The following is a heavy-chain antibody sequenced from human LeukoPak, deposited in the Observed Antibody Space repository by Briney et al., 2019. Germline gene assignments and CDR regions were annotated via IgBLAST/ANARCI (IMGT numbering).Heavy chain of an antibody. D-gene: IGHD3-3*01. J-gene: IGHJ4*02. V-gene: IGHV4-4*02. CDR2: VHLDGRT. CDR3: AREGGFYRPLDY. CDR1: GGSVINTNW. Sequence: SETLSLTCGVSGGSVINTNWWTWVRQPPGKGVEWIGEVHLDGRTNYNPSLESRLTMSVDVSENQVSLKLTSVTAADTAVYYCAREGGFYRPLDYSGQGTLVTVSS.